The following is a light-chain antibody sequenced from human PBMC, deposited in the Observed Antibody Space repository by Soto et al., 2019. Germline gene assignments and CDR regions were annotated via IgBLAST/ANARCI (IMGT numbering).Light chain of an antibody. J-gene: IGKJ5*01. Sequence: DIQMTQSPSSLSASVGDRVTITCQASQDISSYLNWYQQKPGKAPKLLIYTASSLQSGVPSRFSGGGSGTDFTLTISSLQPEDFATYYCQQSYSTPPITFGQGTRLEIK. CDR3: QQSYSTPPIT. CDR1: QDISSY. V-gene: IGKV1-39*01. CDR2: TAS.